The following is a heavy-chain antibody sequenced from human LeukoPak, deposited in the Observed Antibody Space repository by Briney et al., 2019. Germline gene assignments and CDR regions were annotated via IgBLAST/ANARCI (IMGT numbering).Heavy chain of an antibody. J-gene: IGHJ6*02. CDR3: AKDTRYYYGMDV. V-gene: IGHV3-30*04. CDR2: ISYDGSNK. D-gene: IGHD1-1*01. CDR1: GFTFSSYA. Sequence: GGSLRLSCAASGFTFSSYAMHWVRQAPGKGLEWVAVISYDGSNKYYAGSVKGRFTISRDNSKNTLYLQMNSLRAEDTAVYYCAKDTRYYYGMDVWGQGTTVTVSS.